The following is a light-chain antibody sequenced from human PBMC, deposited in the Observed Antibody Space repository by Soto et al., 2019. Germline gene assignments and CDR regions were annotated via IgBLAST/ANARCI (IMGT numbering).Light chain of an antibody. J-gene: IGKJ2*01. CDR2: GAS. Sequence: TVLTQSPGTLSLSPGERATLSCRASQSVSSTYVSWYQQKPGQAPRLLIFGASSRATCIPDRFSGSGSGTDCTLTISILEPEDFAVYYCQQSANSPVTFGQGTKLEIK. CDR3: QQSANSPVT. V-gene: IGKV3-20*01. CDR1: QSVSSTY.